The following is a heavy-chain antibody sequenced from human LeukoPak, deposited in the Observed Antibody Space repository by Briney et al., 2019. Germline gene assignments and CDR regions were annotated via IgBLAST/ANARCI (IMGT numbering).Heavy chain of an antibody. CDR2: ITSSTSYT. J-gene: IGHJ4*02. CDR3: ARDLRPSSGYYRSDS. CDR1: GFTFSDYY. D-gene: IGHD3-22*01. V-gene: IGHV3-11*05. Sequence: PGGSLRLSCAASGFTFSDYYMSWIRQAPGKGLEWVSYITSSTSYTNYADSVKGRFTISRDNAKNSLYLQMNSLRAEDTAVYYCARDLRPSSGYYRSDSWGQGTLVTVSS.